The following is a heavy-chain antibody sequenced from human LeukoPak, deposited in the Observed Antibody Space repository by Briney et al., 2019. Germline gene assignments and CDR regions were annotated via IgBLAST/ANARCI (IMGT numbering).Heavy chain of an antibody. CDR3: ASPYF. Sequence: SSETLSLTCTVSGGSISSNYWSWVRQPPGKGLEWIGYISYSGSTNYNPSLKSQVTISGDTSKNQFSLKLSSVTAADTAVYYCASPYFWGQGTLVTVSS. J-gene: IGHJ4*02. CDR1: GGSISSNY. CDR2: ISYSGST. V-gene: IGHV4-59*01. D-gene: IGHD3-10*01.